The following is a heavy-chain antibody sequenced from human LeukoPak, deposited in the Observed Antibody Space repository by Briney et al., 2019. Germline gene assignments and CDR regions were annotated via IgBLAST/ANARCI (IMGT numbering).Heavy chain of an antibody. D-gene: IGHD4-17*01. CDR1: GGSFSGYY. CDR2: INHSGST. CDR3: ARGRPRSVRGGYYFDY. Sequence: PSETLSLTCAVYGGSFSGYYWSWIRQPPGKGLEWIGEINHSGSTNYNPSLKSRVTISVDTSKNQFSLKLSSVTAADTAVYYCARGRPRSVRGGYYFDYWGQGTLVTVSS. V-gene: IGHV4-34*01. J-gene: IGHJ4*02.